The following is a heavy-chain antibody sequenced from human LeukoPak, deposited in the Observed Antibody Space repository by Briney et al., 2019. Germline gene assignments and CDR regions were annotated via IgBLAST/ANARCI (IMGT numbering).Heavy chain of an antibody. CDR1: GYTFTGYY. CDR3: ARAGTTGLNPDY. J-gene: IGHJ4*02. V-gene: IGHV1-2*02. Sequence: PSVKVSCKASGYTFTGYYMHWVRPAPGQGLEWMGWINPNSGGTNYAQKFQGRVTMTRDTSISTAYMELSRLRSDDTAVYYCARAGTTGLNPDYWGQGTLVTVSS. D-gene: IGHD1-1*01. CDR2: INPNSGGT.